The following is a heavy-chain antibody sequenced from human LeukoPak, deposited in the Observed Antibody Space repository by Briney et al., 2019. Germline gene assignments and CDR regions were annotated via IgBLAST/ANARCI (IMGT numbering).Heavy chain of an antibody. CDR1: GFTFSSYA. V-gene: IGHV3-23*01. J-gene: IGHJ4*02. D-gene: IGHD3-10*01. Sequence: GVSLRLSCAASGFTFSSYAMSWVRQAPGKGLEWVSAISGSGGSTYYADSVKGRFTISRDNSKNTLYMQMNSLRAEDTAVYYCAQAGITMVRGVPDYWGQGTLVTVSS. CDR2: ISGSGGST. CDR3: AQAGITMVRGVPDY.